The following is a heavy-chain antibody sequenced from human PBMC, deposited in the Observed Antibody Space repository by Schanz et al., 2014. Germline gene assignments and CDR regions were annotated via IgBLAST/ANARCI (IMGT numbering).Heavy chain of an antibody. CDR3: ARAKRFGDMDV. Sequence: QGQLVQSGPEVKEPGASVKVSCEASRYTFNTYGLNWVRQAPGQGLEWMGWISAYNGHTDYAQKLQGRVTLTTDTSTSTAYMELRNLRSDDTAVYYCARAKRFGDMDVWGQGTTVTGSS. CDR2: ISAYNGHT. CDR1: RYTFNTYG. D-gene: IGHD3-10*01. J-gene: IGHJ6*02. V-gene: IGHV1-18*01.